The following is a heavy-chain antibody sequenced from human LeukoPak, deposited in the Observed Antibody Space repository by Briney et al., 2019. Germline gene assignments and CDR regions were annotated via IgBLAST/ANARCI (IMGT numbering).Heavy chain of an antibody. CDR1: GGSIINSNW. J-gene: IGHJ6*02. CDR3: ARHVATNYYYNYYGLDV. D-gene: IGHD3-10*02. V-gene: IGHV4-4*02. Sequence: SETLSLTCAVSGGSIINSNWWSWVRQPPGKGLEWIGEIDHSGSTSYNPSLKSRVTISADTSKNQFSLNLSAVTAADAATYYCARHVATNYYYNYYGLDVWGQGTTVTVSS. CDR2: IDHSGST.